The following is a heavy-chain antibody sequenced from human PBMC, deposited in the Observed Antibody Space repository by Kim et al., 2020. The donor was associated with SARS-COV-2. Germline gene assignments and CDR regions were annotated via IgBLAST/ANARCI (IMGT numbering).Heavy chain of an antibody. V-gene: IGHV1-46*01. CDR3: ARGGAVVRGIIAILDF. CDR2: INLSNGDT. CDR1: GHTFTTYN. Sequence: ASVKVSCKASGHTFTTYNMHWVRQAPGQVGLEWMGIINLSNGDTNYAQKFQGRVIVTRDTSTNTVYMELNSLRSDDTAVYYCARGGAVVRGIIAILDFWGQGTVVTVSS. J-gene: IGHJ4*02. D-gene: IGHD3-10*01.